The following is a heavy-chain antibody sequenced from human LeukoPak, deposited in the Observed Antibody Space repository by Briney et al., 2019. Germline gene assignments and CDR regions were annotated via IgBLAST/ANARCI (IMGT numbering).Heavy chain of an antibody. CDR1: GGSISSGDYY. D-gene: IGHD4-11*01. CDR3: ARIHNYSNYPNYFDY. CDR2: IYYSGST. Sequence: SETLSLTCTVSGGSISSGDYYWGWVRQPPGRGLEWVGYIYYSGSTYYNPSLKSRVTISVATSKNQFSLKLSSVTAADTAVYYCARIHNYSNYPNYFDYWGQGTLVTVSS. J-gene: IGHJ4*02. V-gene: IGHV4-30-4*01.